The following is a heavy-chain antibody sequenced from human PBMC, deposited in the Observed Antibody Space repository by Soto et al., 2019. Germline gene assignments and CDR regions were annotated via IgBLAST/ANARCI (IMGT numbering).Heavy chain of an antibody. CDR2: IYPGDSDT. CDR1: GSFSRYW. J-gene: IGHJ5*02. Sequence: PGESLKISCKGSGSFSRYWIGWVRQMPGKGLEWMGIIYPGDSDTRYSPSFQGQVTISADKSISTAYLQWSSLKASDTAMYYCARRGYCSGDSCPKWFDPWGQGTLVTVSS. CDR3: ARRGYCSGDSCPKWFDP. V-gene: IGHV5-51*01. D-gene: IGHD2-15*01.